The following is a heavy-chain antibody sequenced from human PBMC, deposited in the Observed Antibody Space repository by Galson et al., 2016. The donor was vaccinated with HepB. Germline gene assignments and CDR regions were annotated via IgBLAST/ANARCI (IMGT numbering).Heavy chain of an antibody. Sequence: TLSLTCTVSGGSISSGDYYWSWIRQPPGKGLAWIGYIYYSGSTYHSPSLKSRVTISVDTSKNQFSLKLNSVTAADTAVYYCARGSAFGGVDNWGQGTLVTVSS. V-gene: IGHV4-30-4*01. CDR2: IYYSGST. D-gene: IGHD3-16*01. CDR3: ARGSAFGGVDN. J-gene: IGHJ4*02. CDR1: GGSISSGDYY.